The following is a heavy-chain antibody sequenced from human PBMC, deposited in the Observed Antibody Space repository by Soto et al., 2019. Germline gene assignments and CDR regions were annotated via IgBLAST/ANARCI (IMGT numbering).Heavy chain of an antibody. J-gene: IGHJ6*02. CDR2: TYTGGST. V-gene: IGHV3-53*02. CDR1: GFAVSSSY. D-gene: IGHD1-20*01. CDR3: ARDPPITSDYAMDV. Sequence: EVQLEETGGDLIQSGGSLRLSCAASGFAVSSSYMMWVRQAPGKGLECISVTYTGGSTHYADSVKGRFTISRDDSSNTLYLQMNSLRAEDTAVYYCARDPPITSDYAMDVWGQGTTVIVSS.